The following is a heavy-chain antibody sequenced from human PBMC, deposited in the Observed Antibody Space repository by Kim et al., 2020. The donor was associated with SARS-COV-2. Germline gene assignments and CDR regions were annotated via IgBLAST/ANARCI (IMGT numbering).Heavy chain of an antibody. CDR3: ARDSSGLDWYFDL. V-gene: IGHV6-1*01. Sequence: YAVSVKSRITLNPDTSKNQFSLQLNSVTPEDTAVYYCARDSSGLDWYFDLWGRGTLVTVSS. J-gene: IGHJ2*01. D-gene: IGHD6-19*01.